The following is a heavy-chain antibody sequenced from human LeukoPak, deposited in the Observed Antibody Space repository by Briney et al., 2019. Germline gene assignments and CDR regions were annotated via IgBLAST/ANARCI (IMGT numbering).Heavy chain of an antibody. J-gene: IGHJ4*02. CDR2: IYYSGST. CDR3: ARALFVKTGAAASGYFDY. CDR1: GGSISSYY. D-gene: IGHD2-15*01. Sequence: PSETLSLTCTVSGGSISSYYWSWIRQPPGKGLEWIGYIYYSGSTNYNPSLKSRVTISVDTSKNQFSLKLSSVTAADTAVYYCARALFVKTGAAASGYFDYLGQGTLVTVSS. V-gene: IGHV4-59*01.